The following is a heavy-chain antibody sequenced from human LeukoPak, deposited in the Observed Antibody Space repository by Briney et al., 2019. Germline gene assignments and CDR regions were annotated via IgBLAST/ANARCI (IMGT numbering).Heavy chain of an antibody. J-gene: IGHJ4*02. CDR3: AKSAYYDASGYYREYYFDY. CDR1: GFTFSSYA. CDR2: ISGSGGST. V-gene: IGHV3-23*01. D-gene: IGHD3-22*01. Sequence: GGSLRLSCAASGFTFSSYAMSWVRQAPGKGLEWVSAISGSGGSTHYADSVKGRFTISRDKTKNTLYLQMNSLRAEDKAVYYCAKSAYYDASGYYREYYFDYWGQGTLVTVSS.